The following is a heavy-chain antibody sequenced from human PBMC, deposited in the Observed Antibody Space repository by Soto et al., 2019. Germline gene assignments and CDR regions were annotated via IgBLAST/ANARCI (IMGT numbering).Heavy chain of an antibody. J-gene: IGHJ5*02. CDR3: ANYVSTSPAGWFDP. CDR2: IYWDDDK. V-gene: IGHV2-5*02. D-gene: IGHD3-10*02. CDR1: GLSLSTSGEA. Sequence: QITLKESGPTLVKPTQTLTLTCTFSGLSLSTSGEAVGWIRQPPGKALEWLALIYWDDDKRYNPTLKTRLTITKDTSKNQVVLTLTKMDPVETATYYCANYVSTSPAGWFDPWGQGILVTVSS.